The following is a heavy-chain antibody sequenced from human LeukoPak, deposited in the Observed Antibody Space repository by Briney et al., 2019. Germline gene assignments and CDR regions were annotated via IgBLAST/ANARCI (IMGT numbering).Heavy chain of an antibody. CDR1: GFTFSSYW. V-gene: IGHV3-7*01. CDR3: ARDSHIRYFEPTLDY. J-gene: IGHJ4*02. D-gene: IGHD3-9*01. CDR2: IKQDGSEK. Sequence: PGGSLRLSCAASGFTFSSYWMSWVRQAPGKGLEWVANIKQDGSEKYYVDSVKGRFTISRDNAKNSLCLQMNSLRAEDTAVYYCARDSHIRYFEPTLDYWGQGTLVTVSS.